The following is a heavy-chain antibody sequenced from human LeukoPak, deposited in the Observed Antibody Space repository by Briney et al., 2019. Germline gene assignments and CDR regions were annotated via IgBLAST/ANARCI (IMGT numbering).Heavy chain of an antibody. D-gene: IGHD6-19*01. V-gene: IGHV4-61*02. CDR3: ARHAPYSSGWYPVY. CDR1: GGSISSGSYY. CDR2: IYTSGST. Sequence: SQTLSLTCTVSGGSISSGSYYWSWIRQPAGKGLEWIGRIYTSGSTNYNPSLKSRVTISVDTSKNQFSLKLSSVTAADTAVYYCARHAPYSSGWYPVYWGQGTLVTVSS. J-gene: IGHJ4*02.